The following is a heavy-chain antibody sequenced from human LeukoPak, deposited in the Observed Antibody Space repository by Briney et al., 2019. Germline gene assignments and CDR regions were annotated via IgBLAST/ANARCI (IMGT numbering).Heavy chain of an antibody. CDR2: ISAYNGNT. CDR3: ASKGPYSSSWFFIH. J-gene: IGHJ4*02. Sequence: GASVKVSCKASGYTFTSYGISWVRQAPGQGLEWMGWISAYNGNTNYAQKLQGRVTMTTDTSTSTAYMELRSLRSDDTAVYYCASKGPYSSSWFFIHWGQGTLVTVSS. V-gene: IGHV1-18*01. CDR1: GYTFTSYG. D-gene: IGHD6-13*01.